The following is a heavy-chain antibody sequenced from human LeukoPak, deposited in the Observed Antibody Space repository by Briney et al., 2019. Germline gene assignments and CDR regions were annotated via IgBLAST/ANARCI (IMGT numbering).Heavy chain of an antibody. CDR1: GFTFSDYY. Sequence: GGSLRLSCAASGFTFSDYYVSWIRQAPGKGLEWVSYISSSGSTIYYADSVKGRFTISRDNAKNSLYLQMNSLRAEDTAVYYCARDAYCGGDCYSEKGGFDPWGQGTLVTVSS. D-gene: IGHD2-21*02. CDR2: ISSSGSTI. V-gene: IGHV3-11*04. J-gene: IGHJ5*02. CDR3: ARDAYCGGDCYSEKGGFDP.